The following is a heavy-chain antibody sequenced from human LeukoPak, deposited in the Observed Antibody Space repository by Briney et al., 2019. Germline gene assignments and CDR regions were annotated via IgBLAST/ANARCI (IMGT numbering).Heavy chain of an antibody. CDR1: GFTFSSYA. J-gene: IGHJ6*02. CDR3: ARATYYYGSGTDYYGMDV. D-gene: IGHD3-10*01. Sequence: GGSLRLSCAASGFTFSSYAMSWVRQAPGKGLEWVSAISGSGGSTYYADSVKGRFTISRDNSKNTLYLQMNSLRAEDTAVYYCARATYYYGSGTDYYGMDVWGQGTTVTVSS. CDR2: ISGSGGST. V-gene: IGHV3-23*01.